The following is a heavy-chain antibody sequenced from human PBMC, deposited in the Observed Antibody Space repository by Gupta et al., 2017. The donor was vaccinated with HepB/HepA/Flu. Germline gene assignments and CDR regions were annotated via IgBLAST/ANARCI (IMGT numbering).Heavy chain of an antibody. CDR2: INPSGGST. Sequence: QVQLVQSGAEVTKPGASVNVSCKASGYTFTSYYMHWVRQAPGQGLEWMGIINPSGGSTSYAQKFQGRVTMTRDTSTSTVYMELSSLRSEDTAVYYCARDSADSSGYYYFIDYWGQGTLVTVSS. J-gene: IGHJ4*02. CDR3: ARDSADSSGYYYFIDY. D-gene: IGHD3-22*01. CDR1: GYTFTSYY. V-gene: IGHV1-46*01.